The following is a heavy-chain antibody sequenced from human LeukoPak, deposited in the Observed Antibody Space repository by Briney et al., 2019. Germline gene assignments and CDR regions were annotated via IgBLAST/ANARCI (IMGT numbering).Heavy chain of an antibody. V-gene: IGHV3-23*01. D-gene: IGHD6-19*01. Sequence: GGSLRLSCAASGFTFSSYVMSWVRQAPGKGLEWVSALSGGGDSTYYVDSVKGRFTTSRDNSKNTLYLQMNSLRAEDTAVYYCARGPDIAVAGTNWFDPWGQGTLVTVSS. CDR3: ARGPDIAVAGTNWFDP. J-gene: IGHJ5*02. CDR2: LSGGGDST. CDR1: GFTFSSYV.